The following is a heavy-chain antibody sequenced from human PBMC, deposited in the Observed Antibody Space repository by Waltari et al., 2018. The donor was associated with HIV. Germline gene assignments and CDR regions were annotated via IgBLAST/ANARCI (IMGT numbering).Heavy chain of an antibody. J-gene: IGHJ6*02. CDR2: VYSRGNI. V-gene: IGHV4-59*01. CDR1: GGSMTTTY. CDR3: ARAPVHLRGYFYYGMDV. Sequence: QVQLQESGPGLVKPSEPLSLTCNVSGGSMTTTYWSWIRQSPGKGLEWIGYVYSRGNINYNPSLKSRVTIVVDTSKNQFSLKLRSVTAADTAVYYCARAPVHLRGYFYYGMDVWGQGTTVTVSS. D-gene: IGHD3-3*01.